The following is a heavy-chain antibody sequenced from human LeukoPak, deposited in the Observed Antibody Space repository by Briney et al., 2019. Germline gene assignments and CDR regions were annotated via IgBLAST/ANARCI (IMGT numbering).Heavy chain of an antibody. V-gene: IGHV3-49*03. CDR2: IRSKAYGGTT. Sequence: PGGSLRLSCAASGFTFSDYYMSWFRQAPGKGLEWVGFIRSKAYGGTTEYAASVKGRFTISRDDSKSIAYLQMNSLKTEDTAVYYCTRDRPPIVVVTASYYGMDVWGQGTTVTVSS. J-gene: IGHJ6*02. D-gene: IGHD2-21*02. CDR3: TRDRPPIVVVTASYYGMDV. CDR1: GFTFSDYY.